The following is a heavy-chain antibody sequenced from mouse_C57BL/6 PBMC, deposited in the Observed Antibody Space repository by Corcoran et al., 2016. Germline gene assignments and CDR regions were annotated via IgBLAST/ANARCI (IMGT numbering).Heavy chain of an antibody. V-gene: IGHV9-3*01. D-gene: IGHD2-1*01. Sequence: QIQLVQSGPELKKPGETVKISCKASGYTFTTYGMSWVKQAPGKGLKWMGWINTYSGVPTYADDFKGRFAFSLETSASTAYLQINNLKNEDTATYCCARYYYGNAAWFAYWGQGTLVTVSA. J-gene: IGHJ3*01. CDR3: ARYYYGNAAWFAY. CDR2: INTYSGVP. CDR1: GYTFTTYG.